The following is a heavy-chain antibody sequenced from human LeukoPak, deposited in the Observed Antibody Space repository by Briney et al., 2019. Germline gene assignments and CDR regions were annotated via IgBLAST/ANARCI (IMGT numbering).Heavy chain of an antibody. D-gene: IGHD3-10*01. CDR3: ARDGYGSGSSWFDP. V-gene: IGHV4-30-4*01. CDR2: IYYSGST. CDR1: GGSISSGDYY. Sequence: SETLSLTCTVSGGSISSGDYYWSWIRQPPGKGLEWIGYIYYSGSTYYNPSLKSRVTISVDTSKNQFSLKLSSVTAADTAVYYCARDGYGSGSSWFDPWGQGTLVTVSS. J-gene: IGHJ5*02.